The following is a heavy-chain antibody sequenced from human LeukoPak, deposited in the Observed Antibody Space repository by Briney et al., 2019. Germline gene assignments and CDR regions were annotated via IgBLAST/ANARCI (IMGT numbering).Heavy chain of an antibody. J-gene: IGHJ4*02. D-gene: IGHD2-15*01. CDR3: ARGGSDYGEYDY. CDR2: MKQDGSEK. Sequence: GGSLRLSCAASGFTFSRYWMSWVRQAPGKGLEWVANMKQDGSEKYYVDSVKDRFTISRDNAKNSLYLQMNSLRAEDTAVYYCARGGSDYGEYDYWGQGTLVTVSS. V-gene: IGHV3-7*03. CDR1: GFTFSRYW.